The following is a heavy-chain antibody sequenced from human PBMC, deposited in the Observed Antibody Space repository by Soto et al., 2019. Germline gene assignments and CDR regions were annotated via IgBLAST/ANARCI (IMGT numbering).Heavy chain of an antibody. Sequence: QVQLVESGGGVVQPGRSLRLSCAASGFTFSIYAMHWVRQAPGKGLEWVAVISYDGARKAYANSVKGRFTISRDTSKITLYLQMNSLRVEDTAAYYCSRGDREDTAVVIGARPGEYGMDVWGRGTTVTVSS. J-gene: IGHJ6*02. CDR3: SRGDREDTAVVIGARPGEYGMDV. V-gene: IGHV3-30-3*01. CDR2: ISYDGARK. CDR1: GFTFSIYA. D-gene: IGHD2-15*01.